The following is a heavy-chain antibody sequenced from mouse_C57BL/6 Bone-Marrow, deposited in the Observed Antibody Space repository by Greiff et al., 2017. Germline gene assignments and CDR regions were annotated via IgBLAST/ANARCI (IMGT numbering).Heavy chain of an antibody. V-gene: IGHV1-64*01. CDR2: IHPNSGST. D-gene: IGHD1-1*01. J-gene: IGHJ3*01. CDR3: ASAYYYGSWGFAY. CDR1: GYTFTSYW. Sequence: QVQLQQSGAELVKPGASVKLSCKASGYTFTSYWMHWVKQRPGQGLEWIGMIHPNSGSTNYNEKFKSKATLTVDKSSSTAYMQLSSLTSEDSAVYFWASAYYYGSWGFAYWGQGTLVTVSA.